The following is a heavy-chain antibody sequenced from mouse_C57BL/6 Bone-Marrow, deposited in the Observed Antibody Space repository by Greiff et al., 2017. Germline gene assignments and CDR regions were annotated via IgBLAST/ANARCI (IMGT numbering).Heavy chain of an antibody. CDR3: ARADYDYEGFAY. D-gene: IGHD2-4*01. Sequence: QVQLQQSGAELARPGASVKLSCKASGYTFTRYGISWVKQRTGQGLEWIGEIYPRSGNTYYNEKFKGKATLTADKSSSTAYMELRSLTSEDSAVYFCARADYDYEGFAYWGQGTLVTVSA. J-gene: IGHJ3*01. V-gene: IGHV1-81*01. CDR2: IYPRSGNT. CDR1: GYTFTRYG.